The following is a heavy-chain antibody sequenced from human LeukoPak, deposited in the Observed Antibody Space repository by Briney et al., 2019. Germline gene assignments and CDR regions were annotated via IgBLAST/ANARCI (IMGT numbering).Heavy chain of an antibody. D-gene: IGHD3-10*01. Sequence: GGSLRLSCAASGFTFSSYAMNWVRQAPGKGLEWVSSISSSSSYIYHADSVKGRFTISRDNAKNSLYLQMNSLRAEDTAVYYCARDRHHRFGELFPWGQGTRATVSS. CDR2: ISSSSSYI. V-gene: IGHV3-21*01. CDR3: ARDRHHRFGELFP. J-gene: IGHJ4*02. CDR1: GFTFSSYA.